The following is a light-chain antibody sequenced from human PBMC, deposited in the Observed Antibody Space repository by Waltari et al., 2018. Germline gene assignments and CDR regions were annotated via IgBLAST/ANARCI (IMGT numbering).Light chain of an antibody. J-gene: IGKJ2*01. CDR1: QSISGTY. Sequence: ERATLSCRASQSISGTYLAWYQQKPGQAPRLLIYGASSRATGIPDRFRGSGSATDFTLTISRLEPEDFAFYYCQQYGGSPPYTFGQGTKLEIK. CDR3: QQYGGSPPYT. CDR2: GAS. V-gene: IGKV3-20*01.